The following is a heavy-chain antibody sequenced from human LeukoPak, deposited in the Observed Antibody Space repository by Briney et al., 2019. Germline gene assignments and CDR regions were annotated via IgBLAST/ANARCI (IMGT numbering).Heavy chain of an antibody. V-gene: IGHV3-23*01. D-gene: IGHD2-2*01. Sequence: GGSLRLSCTASGFTFSAYAMMWVRQAPGKGPEWVSAIRGGGTSEFYADSVKGRFRISRDNSKDTLYLQMNSLRAEDTAVYYCARDLVVVPAAINVDYWGQGTLVTVSS. CDR2: IRGGGTSE. J-gene: IGHJ4*02. CDR3: ARDLVVVPAAINVDY. CDR1: GFTFSAYA.